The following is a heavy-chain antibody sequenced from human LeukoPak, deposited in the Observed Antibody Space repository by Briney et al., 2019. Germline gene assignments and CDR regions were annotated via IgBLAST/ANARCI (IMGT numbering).Heavy chain of an antibody. Sequence: SETLSLTCTVSGGSISSSSYYWGWIRQPPGKGLEWIGSIYYSGSTYYSPSLKSRVTISVDTSKNQFSLKLSSVTAADTAVYYCARHFSSSWSHWFDPWGQGTLVTVSS. CDR3: ARHFSSSWSHWFDP. D-gene: IGHD6-13*01. CDR2: IYYSGST. J-gene: IGHJ5*02. V-gene: IGHV4-39*01. CDR1: GGSISSSSYY.